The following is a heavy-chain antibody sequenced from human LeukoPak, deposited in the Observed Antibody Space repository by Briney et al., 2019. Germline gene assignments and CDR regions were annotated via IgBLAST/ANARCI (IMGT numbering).Heavy chain of an antibody. V-gene: IGHV3-23*01. Sequence: GGSLRLSCAASGFTFSSYAMSWVRQAPGKGLEWVSAISGSGGSTYYADSVKGRFTISRDNSKNTLYLQMNSLRAEDTAVYYCASDPYYDSSGSDAFDIWGQGTMVTVSS. CDR1: GFTFSSYA. CDR2: ISGSGGST. CDR3: ASDPYYDSSGSDAFDI. D-gene: IGHD3-22*01. J-gene: IGHJ3*02.